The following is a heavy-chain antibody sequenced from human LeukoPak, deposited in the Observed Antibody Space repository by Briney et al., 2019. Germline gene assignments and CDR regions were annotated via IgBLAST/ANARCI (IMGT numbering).Heavy chain of an antibody. CDR3: ATGDKGAILTGYNYYFYMDV. CDR2: INPHSGGT. V-gene: IGHV1-2*02. Sequence: GASVKVSCKASGYTFTGYYIHWVRQAPGQGLEWMGWINPHSGGTNYAQKFQGRVTMTRDTSISTAYMELSSLRSEDTAVYYCATGDKGAILTGYNYYFYMDVWGKGTTVTISS. J-gene: IGHJ6*03. CDR1: GYTFTGYY. D-gene: IGHD3-9*01.